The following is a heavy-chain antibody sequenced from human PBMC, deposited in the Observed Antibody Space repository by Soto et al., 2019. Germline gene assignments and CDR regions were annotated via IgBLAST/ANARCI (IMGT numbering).Heavy chain of an antibody. D-gene: IGHD3-10*01. J-gene: IGHJ4*02. CDR1: GFRFSDSY. Sequence: QVQLVESGGGLVKPGGSLRLSCAASGFRFSDSYMIWMRQAPGKGLEWVSFISGSSDYTKYADSVKGRFTISRDNAKSSLYLHMNILRAEDTVIYYCANIHFGSLDYCGQGTLVTVSS. CDR3: ANIHFGSLDY. V-gene: IGHV3-11*06. CDR2: ISGSSDYT.